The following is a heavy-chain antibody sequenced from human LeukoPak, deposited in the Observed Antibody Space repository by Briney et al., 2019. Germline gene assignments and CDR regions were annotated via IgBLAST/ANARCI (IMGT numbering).Heavy chain of an antibody. V-gene: IGHV3-21*01. CDR1: GFTSSSYS. J-gene: IGHJ4*02. D-gene: IGHD3-22*01. Sequence: GGSLRLSCAASGFTSSSYSMNWVRQAPGKGLEWVSSISSSSSYIYYADSVKGRFTISRDNAKNSLYLQMNSLRAEDTAVYYCARLDYYDSSGYYYRAGDYWGQGTLVTVSS. CDR3: ARLDYYDSSGYYYRAGDY. CDR2: ISSSSSYI.